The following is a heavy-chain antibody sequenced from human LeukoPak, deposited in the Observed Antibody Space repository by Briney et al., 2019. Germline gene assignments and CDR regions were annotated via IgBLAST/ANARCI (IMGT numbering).Heavy chain of an antibody. V-gene: IGHV4-59*01. D-gene: IGHD4-11*01. J-gene: IGHJ6*02. CDR2: IYYSGST. Sequence: SETLSLTCTVSGGCISSYYWSWIRQPPGKGLEWIGYIYYSGSTNYNPSLKSRVTISVDTSKNQFSLKLSSVTAADTAVYYCATSLTTVSYYYYYGMDVWGQGTTVTVSS. CDR1: GGCISSYY. CDR3: ATSLTTVSYYYYYGMDV.